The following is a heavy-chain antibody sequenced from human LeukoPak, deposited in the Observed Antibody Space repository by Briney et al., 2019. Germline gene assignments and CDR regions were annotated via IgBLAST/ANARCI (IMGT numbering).Heavy chain of an antibody. CDR2: ISSSGSTI. V-gene: IGHV3-48*03. CDR3: AGSPLRYFDCLFAFDF. CDR1: GFTFSSYE. Sequence: PGGSLRLSCAASGFTFSSYEMNWVRQAPGKGLEWVSYISSSGSTIYYADSVKGRFTISRDNAKNSLYLQMNSLRAEDAAVYYGAGSPLRYFDCLFAFDFWGQGTLVTVSS. J-gene: IGHJ4*02. D-gene: IGHD3-9*01.